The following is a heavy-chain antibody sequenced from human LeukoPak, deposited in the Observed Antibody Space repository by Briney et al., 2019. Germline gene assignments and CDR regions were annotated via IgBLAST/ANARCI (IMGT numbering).Heavy chain of an antibody. CDR2: INHDGTNT. J-gene: IGHJ4*02. CDR1: GLTFSSSD. CDR3: TNFDY. Sequence: PGXXLRLSCTASGLTFSSSDMHWVRQAPGKGLDWVSLINHDGTNTYYADSVKGRFTISRDNSQNTLYLQMNSLRGEDTAVYYCTNFDYWGQGTLVTVSS. V-gene: IGHV3-33*06.